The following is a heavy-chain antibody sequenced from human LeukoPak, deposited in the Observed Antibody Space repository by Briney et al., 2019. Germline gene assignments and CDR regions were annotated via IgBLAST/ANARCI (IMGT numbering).Heavy chain of an antibody. Sequence: SETLSLTCAVYGGSFSGYYWSWIRQPPGEGLEWIGEINHSGSTNYNPSLKSRVTISVDTSKNQFSLKLSSVTAADTAVYYCARGLRRPCSSTSCYTNYYYGMDVWGQGTTVTVSS. V-gene: IGHV4-34*01. CDR2: INHSGST. J-gene: IGHJ6*02. D-gene: IGHD2-2*02. CDR1: GGSFSGYY. CDR3: ARGLRRPCSSTSCYTNYYYGMDV.